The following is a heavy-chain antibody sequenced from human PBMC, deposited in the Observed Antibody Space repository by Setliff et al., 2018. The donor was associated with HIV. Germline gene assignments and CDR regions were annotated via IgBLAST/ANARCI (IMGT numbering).Heavy chain of an antibody. Sequence: GGSLRLSCGASGFTFSTYGMHWVRQVAGKGLEWVAVISYDGSNKYYADSVKGRFTISRDNSKNTLYLQINSLRAEETAVYYCAKDGGSVGYIYYYYYYGIDVWGQGTTVTVSS. CDR3: AKDGGSVGYIYYYYYYGIDV. CDR1: GFTFSTYG. V-gene: IGHV3-30*18. J-gene: IGHJ6*02. CDR2: ISYDGSNK. D-gene: IGHD5-12*01.